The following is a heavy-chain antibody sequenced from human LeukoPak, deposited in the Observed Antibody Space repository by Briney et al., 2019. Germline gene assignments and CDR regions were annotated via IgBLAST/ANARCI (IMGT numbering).Heavy chain of an antibody. CDR2: INSDGSTT. V-gene: IGHV3-74*01. CDR3: ARTGDYYYAY. D-gene: IGHD3-3*01. CDR1: GFTFSSYA. J-gene: IGHJ4*02. Sequence: GGSLRLSCAASGFTFSSYAMSWVRQAPGKGLEWVSRINSDGSTTNYADSVKGRFTISRDNAKNTLYLQMNSLRDEDTAVYYCARTGDYYYAYWGQGTLVTVSS.